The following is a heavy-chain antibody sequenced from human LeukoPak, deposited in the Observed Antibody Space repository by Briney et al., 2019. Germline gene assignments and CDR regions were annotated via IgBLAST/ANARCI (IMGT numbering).Heavy chain of an antibody. CDR1: GYTFTIYA. J-gene: IGHJ4*02. CDR2: INAGNGNT. D-gene: IGHD3-3*01. Sequence: ASVTVSYRASGYTFTIYAMHWVRQAPGQRLEGVGWINAGNGNTKYSQKFQGRVTITRDTSARTAYMELSSLRSEDTAVYYCARDFQSYDFWSGTLSYWGQGTLVTVSS. CDR3: ARDFQSYDFWSGTLSY. V-gene: IGHV1-3*01.